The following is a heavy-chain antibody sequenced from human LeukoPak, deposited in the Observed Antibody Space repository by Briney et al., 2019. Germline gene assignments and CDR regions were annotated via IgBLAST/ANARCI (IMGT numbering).Heavy chain of an antibody. Sequence: GGSLRLSCVASGFSFTSYWMSWVRQAPGKGLEFVANINQDAGTTNYVDSVKGRFTISRDNAENSLYLQMSSLRAEDTALYYCARDPGWSSFDIWGQGIMVTVSS. D-gene: IGHD2-15*01. CDR1: GFSFTSYW. CDR3: ARDPGWSSFDI. CDR2: INQDAGTT. V-gene: IGHV3-7*01. J-gene: IGHJ3*02.